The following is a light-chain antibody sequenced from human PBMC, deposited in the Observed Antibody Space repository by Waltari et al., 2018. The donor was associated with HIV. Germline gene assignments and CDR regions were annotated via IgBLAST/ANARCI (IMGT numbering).Light chain of an antibody. Sequence: DIQMTQSPSSLSASVGDRVTITCRASKGISSYLAWYQQKPRKVPKLLIYKASTLHPGVPSRFSGSGSGTDSTLTISSLQPEDGSTYYCQNYNSAPLTFGPGTKVEIK. CDR2: KAS. J-gene: IGKJ1*01. CDR1: KGISSY. CDR3: QNYNSAPLT. V-gene: IGKV1-27*01.